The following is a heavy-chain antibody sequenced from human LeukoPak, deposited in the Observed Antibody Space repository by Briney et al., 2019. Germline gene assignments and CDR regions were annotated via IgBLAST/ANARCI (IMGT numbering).Heavy chain of an antibody. CDR2: ISYDGSAK. D-gene: IGHD5-12*01. V-gene: IGHV3-30*04. CDR3: ARTFWDKSNGYDYYFDY. CDR1: GFSFSGYA. J-gene: IGHJ4*02. Sequence: PGRSLRLSCAASGFSFSGYAMHWVRQAPGIGLEWVTVISYDGSAKYYSDSVEGRFTISRDNSKNTLYLQMNSLRAEDTAVYYCARTFWDKSNGYDYYFDYWGQGSLVTVYS.